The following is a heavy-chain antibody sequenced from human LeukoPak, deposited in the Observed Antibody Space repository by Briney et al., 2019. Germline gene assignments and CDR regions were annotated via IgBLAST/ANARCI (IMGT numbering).Heavy chain of an antibody. D-gene: IGHD6-13*01. CDR2: INYRGST. CDR3: ARGYSSSWYYFDY. V-gene: IGHV4-39*07. Sequence: SETLSLTCTVSNASISSNTYYRAWIRQPPGKGLEYIGSINYRGSTYYNPSLKSRVTISVDTSKNQFSLKLSSVTAADTAVYYCARGYSSSWYYFDYWGQGTLVTVSS. J-gene: IGHJ4*02. CDR1: NASISSNTYY.